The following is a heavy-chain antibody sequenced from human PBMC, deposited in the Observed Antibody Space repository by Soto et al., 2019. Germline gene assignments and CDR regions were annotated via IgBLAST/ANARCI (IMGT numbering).Heavy chain of an antibody. CDR2: TYYRSKWYN. V-gene: IGHV6-1*01. CDR1: GDSVSSNSAA. Sequence: SQTLSLPCAISGDSVSSNSAAWNWIRQSPSRGLAWLGRTYYRSKWYNDYAVSVKSRKTINPDTSKNQFSLQLNSVTPEDTAVYSCARGNRRVTIFGVVPNWFDPWGQGTLVTVSS. J-gene: IGHJ5*02. CDR3: ARGNRRVTIFGVVPNWFDP. D-gene: IGHD3-3*01.